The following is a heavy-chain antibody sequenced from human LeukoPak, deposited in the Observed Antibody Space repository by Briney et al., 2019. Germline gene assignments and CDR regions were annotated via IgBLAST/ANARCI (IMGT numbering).Heavy chain of an antibody. CDR2: ISFDGSHK. CDR3: AKGTAVDRQYFEN. Sequence: PGRSLRLSCAASRFTFSACGMHWVPQAPGKGLEWVAAISFDGSHKYYADSVKGRFTISRDNSMNTLYLQMNSLRAEDTAVYYCAKGTAVDRQYFENWGQGTLVTVSS. D-gene: IGHD1-1*01. V-gene: IGHV3-30*18. CDR1: RFTFSACG. J-gene: IGHJ4*02.